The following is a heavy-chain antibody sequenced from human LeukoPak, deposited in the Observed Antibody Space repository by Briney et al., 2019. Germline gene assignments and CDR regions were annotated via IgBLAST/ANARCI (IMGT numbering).Heavy chain of an antibody. CDR1: GYTFNIYG. D-gene: IGHD6-19*01. J-gene: IGHJ4*02. V-gene: IGHV1-18*01. Sequence: GASVKVPCKASGYTFNIYGISWARRAPGQGLQWMGWISAYNGDTHYAQRFQGRVTLTIDTSTSTAYMELTNLRSADTAIYYCARDPSNTSGWYIYFDYWGQGTLVTVSS. CDR2: ISAYNGDT. CDR3: ARDPSNTSGWYIYFDY.